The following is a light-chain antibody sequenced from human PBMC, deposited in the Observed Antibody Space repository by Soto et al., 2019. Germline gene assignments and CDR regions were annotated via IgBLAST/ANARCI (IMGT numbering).Light chain of an antibody. CDR1: SSGVGAYNY. CDR2: DVT. Sequence: QSVMTQPASVSGPPGQSITFSCTGTSSGVGAYNYVSWYQHHPGKAPRLVIYDVTNRPSGISDRFSGSKSGNTASLTISGLLSEDEADYYCTSYTSTSTYVFGTGTKLTVL. J-gene: IGLJ1*01. CDR3: TSYTSTSTYV. V-gene: IGLV2-14*01.